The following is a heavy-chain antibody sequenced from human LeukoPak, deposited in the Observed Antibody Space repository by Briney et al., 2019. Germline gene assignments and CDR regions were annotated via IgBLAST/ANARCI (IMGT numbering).Heavy chain of an antibody. CDR2: MNPNSGNT. J-gene: IGHJ5*02. Sequence: ASVKVSCKASGYTFTSYDINWVRQATGQGLEWMGWMNPNSGNTGYAQKFQGRVTMTRNTSISTAYMGLSSLRSEDTAVYYCARKGNTKRQLYNWFDPWGQGTLVTVSS. V-gene: IGHV1-8*01. CDR3: ARKGNTKRQLYNWFDP. D-gene: IGHD2-2*01. CDR1: GYTFTSYD.